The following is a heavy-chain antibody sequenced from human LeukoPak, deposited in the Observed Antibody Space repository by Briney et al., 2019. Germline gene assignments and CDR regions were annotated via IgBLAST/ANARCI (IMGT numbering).Heavy chain of an antibody. J-gene: IGHJ2*01. Sequence: GASVKVSCKASGYTFTSYAMHWVRQAPGQRLEWMGWINAGNGNTKYSQKFQGRVTITRDTSASTAYMELSSLRSEDTAVSYCARGYGDYVWYFDLWGRGTLVTVSS. D-gene: IGHD4-17*01. V-gene: IGHV1-3*01. CDR1: GYTFTSYA. CDR3: ARGYGDYVWYFDL. CDR2: INAGNGNT.